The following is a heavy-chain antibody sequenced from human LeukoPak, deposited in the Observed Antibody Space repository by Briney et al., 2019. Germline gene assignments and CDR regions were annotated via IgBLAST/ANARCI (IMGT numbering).Heavy chain of an antibody. CDR3: ARTDSSGYRVRSFDY. CDR2: IYYSGST. V-gene: IGHV4-31*03. J-gene: IGHJ4*02. D-gene: IGHD3-22*01. Sequence: SETLSLTCTVAGGSISIGGYYRSWIRQHPGKGLEWIGYIYYSGSTYYNPSLKSRVTISVDTSKNQFSLKLSSVTAADTAVQYCARTDSSGYRVRSFDYWGQGTLVTVSS. CDR1: GGSISIGGYY.